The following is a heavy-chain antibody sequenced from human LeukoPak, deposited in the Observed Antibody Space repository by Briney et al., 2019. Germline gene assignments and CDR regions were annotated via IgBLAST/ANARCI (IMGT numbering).Heavy chain of an antibody. CDR3: AREDFWSGYSPAFLSWFDP. CDR1: GYTFTSYA. CDR2: INAGNGNT. Sequence: ASVKVSCKASGYTFTSYAMRWVRQAPGQRLEWMGWINAGNGNTKYSQKFQGRVTITRDTSASTAYMELSSLRSEDTAVYYCAREDFWSGYSPAFLSWFDPWGQGTLVTVSS. V-gene: IGHV1-3*01. J-gene: IGHJ5*02. D-gene: IGHD3-3*01.